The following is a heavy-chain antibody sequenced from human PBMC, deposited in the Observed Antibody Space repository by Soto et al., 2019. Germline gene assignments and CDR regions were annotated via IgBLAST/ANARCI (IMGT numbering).Heavy chain of an antibody. CDR2: ISYDGSNK. CDR3: ARDIWCGGDCFSYRMDV. CDR1: GFTFSSYA. J-gene: IGHJ6*02. V-gene: IGHV3-30-3*01. D-gene: IGHD2-21*02. Sequence: GCLRLSCAAAGFTFSSYAMHRVRQAPGEGLEWVAVISYDGSNKYYADSVKGRFTISRDNSKDTLYLQMNSLRAEDTAVYYCARDIWCGGDCFSYRMDVWGQGTTVTVSS.